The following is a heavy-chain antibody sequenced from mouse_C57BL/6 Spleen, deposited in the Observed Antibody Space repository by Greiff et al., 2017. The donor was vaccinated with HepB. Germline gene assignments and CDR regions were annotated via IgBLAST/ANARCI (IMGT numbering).Heavy chain of an antibody. CDR2: ISNGGGST. D-gene: IGHD2-3*01. CDR3: ASQGYDGLYYFDY. CDR1: GFTFSDYY. Sequence: EVQRVESGGGLVQPGGSLKLSCAASGFTFSDYYMYWVRQTPEKRLEWVAYISNGGGSTYYPDTVKGRVTISRDNAKNTLYLQMSRLKSEDTAMYYCASQGYDGLYYFDYWGQGTTLTVSS. J-gene: IGHJ2*01. V-gene: IGHV5-12*01.